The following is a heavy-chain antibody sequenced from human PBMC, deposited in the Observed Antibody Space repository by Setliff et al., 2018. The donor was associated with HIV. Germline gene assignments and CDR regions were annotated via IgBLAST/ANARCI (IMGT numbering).Heavy chain of an antibody. Sequence: ASVKVSCKASGGRFSSYAMSWVRQAPGQGLEWMGGIIPMFVSANYAQKFQGRVTITADGSTRTVYMVLSSLRSEDTAVYYCARGTDGDYYYSMDVWGKGTTVTVSS. V-gene: IGHV1-69*13. CDR2: IIPMFVSA. J-gene: IGHJ6*03. CDR1: GGRFSSYA. D-gene: IGHD3-10*01. CDR3: ARGTDGDYYYSMDV.